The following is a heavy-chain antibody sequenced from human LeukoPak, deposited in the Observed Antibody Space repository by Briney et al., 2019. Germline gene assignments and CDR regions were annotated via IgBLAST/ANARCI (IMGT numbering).Heavy chain of an antibody. CDR1: GFTFSSCG. D-gene: IGHD3-3*01. CDR2: ISGSGSST. Sequence: GGSLRLSCADSGFTFSSCGMSWVRQAPGKGLEWVSAISGSGSSTYYAASVKGRFTISRDNSKNTLYLQMNSLRAEDTAVYYCAKSDDFWSGYDYWGQGTLVTVSS. CDR3: AKSDDFWSGYDY. J-gene: IGHJ4*02. V-gene: IGHV3-23*01.